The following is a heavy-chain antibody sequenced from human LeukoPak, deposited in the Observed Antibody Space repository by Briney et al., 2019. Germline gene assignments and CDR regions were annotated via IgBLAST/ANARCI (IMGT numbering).Heavy chain of an antibody. V-gene: IGHV3-53*01. J-gene: IGHJ4*02. CDR3: ARRAGAYSHPYDY. CDR1: GFTVSTNS. Sequence: GGSLRLSCTVSGFTVSTNSMSWVRQAPGKGLEWVSFIYSDNTHYSDSVKGRFTISRDNSKNTLYLQMNSLRAEDTAVYYCARRAGAYSHPYDYWGQGTLVTVTS. CDR2: IYSDNT. D-gene: IGHD4/OR15-4a*01.